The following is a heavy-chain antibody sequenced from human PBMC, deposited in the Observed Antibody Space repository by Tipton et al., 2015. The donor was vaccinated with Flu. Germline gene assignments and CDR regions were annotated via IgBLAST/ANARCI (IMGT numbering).Heavy chain of an antibody. CDR1: DYSISSGYY. V-gene: IGHV4-38-2*02. D-gene: IGHD3-3*01. Sequence: PGLVKPSETLSLICAVSDYSISSGYYWGWVRQPPGKGLEWIGCISHSGRTYYNPSLKSRVTISVDTAKNQFSQGLSSVTAADTAVYYCARDLTGDYDFWSGHGGFDPWGQGTLVAVSS. J-gene: IGHJ5*02. CDR3: ARDLTGDYDFWSGHGGFDP. CDR2: ISHSGRT.